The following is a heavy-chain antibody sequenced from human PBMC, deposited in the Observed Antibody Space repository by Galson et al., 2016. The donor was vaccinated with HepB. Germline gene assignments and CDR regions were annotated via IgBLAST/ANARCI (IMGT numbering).Heavy chain of an antibody. V-gene: IGHV3-23*01. Sequence: SLRLSCAASGFTFSNYGMNWVRQAPGKGLEWVSTISGNDGTTYYADSVEGRFTISRDNSKDTLYLQMNSLRAEDTAVYYCANSGVLSGYYPLLDNWGQGTLVIVSS. CDR2: ISGNDGTT. J-gene: IGHJ4*02. D-gene: IGHD3-3*01. CDR1: GFTFSNYG. CDR3: ANSGVLSGYYPLLDN.